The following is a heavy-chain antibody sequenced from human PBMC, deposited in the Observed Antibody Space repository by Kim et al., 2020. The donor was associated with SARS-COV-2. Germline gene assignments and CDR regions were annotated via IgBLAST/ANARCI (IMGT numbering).Heavy chain of an antibody. J-gene: IGHJ5*02. Sequence: YSPSFQGHVTISADKSISTAYLQWSSLKASDTTMYYCARSGIAVANWFDPWGQGTLVTVSS. V-gene: IGHV5-10-1*01. CDR3: ARSGIAVANWFDP. D-gene: IGHD6-19*01.